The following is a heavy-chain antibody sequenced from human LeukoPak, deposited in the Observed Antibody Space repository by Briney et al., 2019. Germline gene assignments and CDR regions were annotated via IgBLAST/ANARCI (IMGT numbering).Heavy chain of an antibody. Sequence: PSETLSLTCTVSGGSFSGYYWSWIRQPPGKGLEWIGDIYYSGSTNYNPSLKSRVTISLDTSKNQFSLKLSSVTAADTAVYYCARAPPVGEDSYYYYYMDLWGKGTTVTVSS. V-gene: IGHV4-59*01. J-gene: IGHJ6*03. CDR1: GGSFSGYY. D-gene: IGHD3-3*01. CDR3: ARAPPVGEDSYYYYYMDL. CDR2: IYYSGST.